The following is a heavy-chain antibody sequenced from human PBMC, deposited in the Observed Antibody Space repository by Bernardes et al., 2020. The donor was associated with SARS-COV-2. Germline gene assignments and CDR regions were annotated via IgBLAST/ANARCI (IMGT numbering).Heavy chain of an antibody. CDR1: GFTFSSYG. Sequence: GSLRLSCAASGFTFSSYGMHWVRQAPGKGLEWVAVIWYDGSNKYYADSVKGRFTISRDNSKNTLYLQMNSLRAEDTAVYYCARDSDYYDSSGYYFYGMDVWGQGTTVTVSS. J-gene: IGHJ6*02. CDR2: IWYDGSNK. V-gene: IGHV3-33*01. D-gene: IGHD3-22*01. CDR3: ARDSDYYDSSGYYFYGMDV.